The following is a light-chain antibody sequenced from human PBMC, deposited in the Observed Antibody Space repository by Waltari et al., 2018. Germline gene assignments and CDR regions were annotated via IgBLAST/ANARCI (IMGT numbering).Light chain of an antibody. CDR2: QVS. J-gene: IGKJ1*01. CDR1: ESLLIHDGHTY. V-gene: IGKV2-30*01. CDR3: MRGTRPGT. Sequence: DVVLTQSPVSLPVTLGPPASISCRCSESLLIHDGHTYLHWFHQRPGQSPRRLIYQVSDRDAGVPDRCSGSGAGAEFTRNISRVEVEDVGVYYGMRGTRPGTFGPGTKVEIK.